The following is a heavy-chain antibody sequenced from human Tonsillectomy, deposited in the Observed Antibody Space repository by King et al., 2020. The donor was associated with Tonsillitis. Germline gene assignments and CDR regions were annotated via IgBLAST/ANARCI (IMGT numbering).Heavy chain of an antibody. CDR3: AKDPGYCSGGSCYRRRPWFDP. V-gene: IGHV3-23*04. Sequence: VQLVESGGGLVHPGGSLRLSCAASGFTFSSYAMSWVRQAPGKGLEWVSAISGSGGSTYYADSVKGRFTISRDNSKNTLYLQMNSLRAEDTAVYYCAKDPGYCSGGSCYRRRPWFDPWGQGTLVTVSS. CDR2: ISGSGGST. D-gene: IGHD2-15*01. J-gene: IGHJ5*02. CDR1: GFTFSSYA.